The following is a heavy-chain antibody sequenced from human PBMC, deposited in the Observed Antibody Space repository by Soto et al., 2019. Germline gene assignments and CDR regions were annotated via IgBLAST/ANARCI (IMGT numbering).Heavy chain of an antibody. V-gene: IGHV3-33*01. D-gene: IGHD5-18*01. CDR1: GFTFSSYG. Sequence: GGSLRLSCAASGFTFSSYGRHWVRQAPGKGLEWVAVIWYDGSNKYYADSVKGRFTISRDNSKNTLYLQMNSLRAEDTAVYYCAGGEGSYGYDYYYGMDVWGQGTTVTVSS. J-gene: IGHJ6*02. CDR2: IWYDGSNK. CDR3: AGGEGSYGYDYYYGMDV.